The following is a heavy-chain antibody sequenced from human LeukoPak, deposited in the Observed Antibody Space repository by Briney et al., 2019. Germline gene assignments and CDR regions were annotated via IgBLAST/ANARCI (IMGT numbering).Heavy chain of an antibody. D-gene: IGHD6-19*01. CDR1: GGSISSYY. J-gene: IGHJ4*02. Sequence: SETLSLTCTVSGGSISSYYWSWIRQPPGKGLEWIGYIYYSVSTNYNPSLKSRVTISVDTSKNQFSLKLSSVTAADTAVYYCARGQYSSGWLDYWGQGTLVTVSS. CDR2: IYYSVST. V-gene: IGHV4-59*08. CDR3: ARGQYSSGWLDY.